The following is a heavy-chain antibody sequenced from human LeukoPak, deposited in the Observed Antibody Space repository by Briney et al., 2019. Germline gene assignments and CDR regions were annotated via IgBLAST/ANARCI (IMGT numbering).Heavy chain of an antibody. D-gene: IGHD3-10*02. V-gene: IGHV3-48*03. CDR1: GFTFSSYE. CDR2: ISSSGSTI. CDR3: AELGITMIGGV. Sequence: PGGSLRLSCAASGFTFSSYEMDWVRQAPGKGLEWVSYISSSGSTIYYADSVKGRFTISRDNAKNSLYLQMNSLRAEDTAVYYCAELGITMIGGVWGKGTTVTISS. J-gene: IGHJ6*04.